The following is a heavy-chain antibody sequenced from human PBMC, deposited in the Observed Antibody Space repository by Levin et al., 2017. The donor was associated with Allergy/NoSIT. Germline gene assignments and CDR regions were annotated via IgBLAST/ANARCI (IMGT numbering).Heavy chain of an antibody. Sequence: SQTLSLTCTVSGGSISSGGYYWSWIRQHPGKGLEWIGYIYYSGSTYYNPSLKSRVTISVDTSKNQFSLKLSSVTAADTAVYYCAREAETYDFWSGHLDYWGQGTLVTVSS. CDR2: IYYSGST. D-gene: IGHD3-3*01. V-gene: IGHV4-31*02. CDR1: GGSISSGGYY. J-gene: IGHJ4*02. CDR3: AREAETYDFWSGHLDY.